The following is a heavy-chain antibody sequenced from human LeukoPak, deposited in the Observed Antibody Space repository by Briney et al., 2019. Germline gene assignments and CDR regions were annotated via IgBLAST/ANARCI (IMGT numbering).Heavy chain of an antibody. Sequence: GASVKVSCKASGYTFTSYYMHWVRQAPGQGLEWMGIINPSGGSTSYAQKFRGRVTMTRDTSTSTVYMELSSLRSEDTAVYYCARDRPDSSGYYYYPHYWGQGTLVTVSS. CDR1: GYTFTSYY. CDR3: ARDRPDSSGYYYYPHY. V-gene: IGHV1-46*01. J-gene: IGHJ4*02. CDR2: INPSGGST. D-gene: IGHD3-22*01.